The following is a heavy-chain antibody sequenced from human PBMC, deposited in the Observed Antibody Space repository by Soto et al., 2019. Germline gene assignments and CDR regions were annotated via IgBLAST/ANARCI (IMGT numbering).Heavy chain of an antibody. D-gene: IGHD3-10*01. V-gene: IGHV5-51*01. CDR3: ARPRSGSYRLDYYGMDV. Sequence: GESLKISCKGSGYSFTNYWIAWVRQMPGKGLEWMGIIYPGDSDARYSPSFQGQVTISADKSINTAYLQWSSLKASDTAMYYCARPRSGSYRLDYYGMDVWCQGTTVTVSS. CDR1: GYSFTNYW. CDR2: IYPGDSDA. J-gene: IGHJ6*02.